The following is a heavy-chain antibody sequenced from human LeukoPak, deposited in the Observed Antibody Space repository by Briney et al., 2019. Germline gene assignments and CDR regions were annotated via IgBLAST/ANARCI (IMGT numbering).Heavy chain of an antibody. CDR2: ISAYNGNT. V-gene: IGHV1-18*01. CDR3: ARDTKRWLLWFGELPIFDY. D-gene: IGHD3-10*01. CDR1: GYTFTSYG. J-gene: IGHJ4*02. Sequence: ASVKVSCKASGYTFTSYGISWVRQAPGKGLEWMGWISAYNGNTNYAQKLQGRVTMTTDTSTSAAYMELRSLRSDDTAVYYCARDTKRWLLWFGELPIFDYWGQGTLVTVS.